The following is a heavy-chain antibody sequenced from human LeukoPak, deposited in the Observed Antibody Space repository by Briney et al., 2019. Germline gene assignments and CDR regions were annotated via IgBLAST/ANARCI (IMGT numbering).Heavy chain of an antibody. D-gene: IGHD4-23*01. CDR3: ARHLHYGGKPFDY. J-gene: IGHJ4*02. Sequence: PSETLSLTCTVSGGSINGYHWSWIRQPPGKGLEWIGYVYYSGSTDYNPSLRSRVTISVDTSKNQFSLKLSSVTAADTAVYYCARHLHYGGKPFDYWGQGALVTVSS. CDR1: GGSINGYH. CDR2: VYYSGST. V-gene: IGHV4-59*08.